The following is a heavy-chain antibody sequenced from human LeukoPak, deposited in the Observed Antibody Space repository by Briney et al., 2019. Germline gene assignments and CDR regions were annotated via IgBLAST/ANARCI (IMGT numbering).Heavy chain of an antibody. CDR2: IKQDGSEK. Sequence: GGSLRLSCAASGFTFSSYWMSWVRQAPGKGLEWVANIKQDGSEKYYVDSVKGRFTISKDNAKNSLYLQMNSLRAEDTAVYYCARDLGYDSSGYYTAAGWYFDLWGRGTLVTVSS. CDR3: ARDLGYDSSGYYTAAGWYFDL. V-gene: IGHV3-7*01. D-gene: IGHD3-22*01. CDR1: GFTFSSYW. J-gene: IGHJ2*01.